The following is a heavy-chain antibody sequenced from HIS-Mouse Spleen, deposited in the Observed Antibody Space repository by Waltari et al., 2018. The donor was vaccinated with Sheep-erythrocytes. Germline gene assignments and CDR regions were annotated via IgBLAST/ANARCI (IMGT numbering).Heavy chain of an antibody. CDR2: INHSGST. CDR3: ASRNCTNGVCYFNWFDP. Sequence: QVQLQQWGAGLLKPSETLSLTCAVYGGSFSGYYWSWIRQPPGKGLEWIGEINHSGSTNHNPALKRRVSISVDTSKNQFSLKLSSVTAADTAVYYCASRNCTNGVCYFNWFDPWGQGTLVTVSS. J-gene: IGHJ5*02. D-gene: IGHD2-8*01. V-gene: IGHV4-34*01. CDR1: GGSFSGYY.